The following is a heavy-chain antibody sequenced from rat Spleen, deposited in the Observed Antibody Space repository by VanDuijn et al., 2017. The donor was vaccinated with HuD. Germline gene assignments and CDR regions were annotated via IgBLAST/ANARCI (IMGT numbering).Heavy chain of an antibody. CDR1: GFTFSDYG. J-gene: IGHJ4*01. D-gene: IGHD1-12*02. V-gene: IGHV5S13*01. CDR3: ARFTRWYQGAMDA. Sequence: EVQLVESGGGLVQPGRSLKLSCAASGFTFSDYGMAWVCQTPTKGLEWVASISPSGGSTYYRDSVKGRFTISRDNAKSTLYLQMDSLRSEDTATYYCARFTRWYQGAMDAWGQGASVTVSS. CDR2: ISPSGGST.